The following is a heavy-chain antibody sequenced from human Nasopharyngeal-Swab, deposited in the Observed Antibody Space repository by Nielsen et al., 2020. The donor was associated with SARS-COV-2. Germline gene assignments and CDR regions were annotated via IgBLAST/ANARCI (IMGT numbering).Heavy chain of an antibody. CDR1: GFTFSSYS. Sequence: GESLKISCAASGFTFSSYSMNWVRQAPGKGLEWVSAITSSSTYTYYADSVKGRFTISRDNARNSLYLQMNSLRAEDTAVYYCARGRSYYFDYWGQGTLVTVSS. CDR3: ARGRSYYFDY. D-gene: IGHD1-26*01. V-gene: IGHV3-21*01. J-gene: IGHJ4*02. CDR2: ITSSSTYT.